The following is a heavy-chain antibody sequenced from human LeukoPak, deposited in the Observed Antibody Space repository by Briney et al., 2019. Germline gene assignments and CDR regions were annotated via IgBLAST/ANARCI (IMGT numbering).Heavy chain of an antibody. CDR3: ARSRGYCSSTSCYRPDYYYYYMDV. J-gene: IGHJ6*03. CDR2: INSDGSST. Sequence: PGGSLRLSCAASGFTVSSNYMSWVRQAPGKGLEWVSRINSDGSSTSYADSVKGRFTISRDNAKNTLYLQMNSLRAEDTAVYYCARSRGYCSSTSCYRPDYYYYYMDVWGKGTTVTVSS. V-gene: IGHV3-74*01. D-gene: IGHD2-2*02. CDR1: GFTVSSNY.